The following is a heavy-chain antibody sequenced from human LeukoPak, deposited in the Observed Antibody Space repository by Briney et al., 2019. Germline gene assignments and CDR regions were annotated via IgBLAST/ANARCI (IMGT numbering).Heavy chain of an antibody. CDR3: ARVSSSSVDYFDY. D-gene: IGHD6-6*01. CDR1: GFTFSSYW. CDR2: ISYDGSNK. V-gene: IGHV3-30-3*01. Sequence: GGSLRLSCAASGFTFSSYWMNWVRQAPGKGLEWVAVISYDGSNKYYADSVKGRFTISRDNSKNTLYLQMNSLRAEDTAVYYCARVSSSSVDYFDYWGQGTLVTVSS. J-gene: IGHJ4*02.